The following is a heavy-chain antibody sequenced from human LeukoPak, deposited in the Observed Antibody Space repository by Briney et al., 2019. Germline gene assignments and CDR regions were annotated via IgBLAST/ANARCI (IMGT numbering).Heavy chain of an antibody. CDR3: ARVGVSMVFDY. Sequence: PGGSLRLSCAVSGFNVRTNYMTWVRQAPGKGLEWVSVIYGGGTSYFADSVKGRFIISRDNSKNTLYLQMNSLRAEDTAVYYCARVGVSMVFDYWGQGTLVTVSS. V-gene: IGHV3-66*01. J-gene: IGHJ4*02. CDR1: GFNVRTNY. CDR2: IYGGGTS. D-gene: IGHD2-8*01.